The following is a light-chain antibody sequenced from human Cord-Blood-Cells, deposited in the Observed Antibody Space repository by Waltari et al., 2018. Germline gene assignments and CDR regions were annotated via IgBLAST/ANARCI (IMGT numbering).Light chain of an antibody. CDR3: QQSYSTPKT. CDR1: QSISSY. J-gene: IGKJ1*01. Sequence: DIQMTQSPSSLSASVGDRVTITCRASQSISSYLNWYQQKPGKAPKLLIYAASSLQSGVPSRVSGRGSGTAVNLTLSSLQPEDFATYYCQQSYSTPKTFGQGTKVEIK. V-gene: IGKV1-39*01. CDR2: AAS.